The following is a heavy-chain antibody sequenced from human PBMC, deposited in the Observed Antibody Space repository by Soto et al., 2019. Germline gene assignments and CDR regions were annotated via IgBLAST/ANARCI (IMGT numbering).Heavy chain of an antibody. Sequence: QVQLVESGGGVVQPGRSLRLSCAASGFTFSSYGMHWVRQAPGKGLEWVAVISYDGSNKYYADSVKGRFTISRDNSKNELYLQMNSLRAEDTAVYYCAKDLADYVWGSYRLDYWGQGTLVTVSS. CDR2: ISYDGSNK. CDR1: GFTFSSYG. CDR3: AKDLADYVWGSYRLDY. D-gene: IGHD3-16*02. J-gene: IGHJ4*02. V-gene: IGHV3-30*18.